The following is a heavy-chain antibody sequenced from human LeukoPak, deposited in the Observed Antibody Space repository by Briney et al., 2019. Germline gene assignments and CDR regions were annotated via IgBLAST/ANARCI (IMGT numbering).Heavy chain of an antibody. J-gene: IGHJ4*02. D-gene: IGHD3-10*01. V-gene: IGHV4-59*01. CDR1: GGPITAYY. CDR3: ATGQILFGSHY. Sequence: SETLSLTCTISGGPITAYYWSWIRQPPGKGLEWIGYVYYTGSTNYNPSLNSRLTISLDTSKNQFSLRLTSVTAADTAVYYCATGQILFGSHYRGLGTLVTVSS. CDR2: VYYTGST.